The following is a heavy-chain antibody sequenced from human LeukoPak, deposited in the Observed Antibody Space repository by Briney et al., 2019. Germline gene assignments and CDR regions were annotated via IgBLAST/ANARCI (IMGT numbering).Heavy chain of an antibody. Sequence: SETLSLTCTVSGGSISSYYWSWIRQPPGKGLEWIGYIYYSGSTNYNPSLKSRVTISVDTSKNQFSLKLSSVTAADTAVYYCAREGGYSYGRPRYLDYWGQGTLVTVSS. J-gene: IGHJ4*02. V-gene: IGHV4-59*01. D-gene: IGHD5-18*01. CDR3: AREGGYSYGRPRYLDY. CDR2: IYYSGST. CDR1: GGSISSYY.